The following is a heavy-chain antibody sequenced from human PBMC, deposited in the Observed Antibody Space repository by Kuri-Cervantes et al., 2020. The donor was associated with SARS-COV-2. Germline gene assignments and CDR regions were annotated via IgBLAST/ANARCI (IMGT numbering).Heavy chain of an antibody. CDR1: GFTFSSYG. Sequence: GGSLRLSCAASGFTFSSYGMHWARRAPGKGLEWVAFIRYDGSNKYYADSVKGRFTISRDNSKNTLYLQMNSLGVEDTAVYYCARSIISHQIYYYYYYMDVWGKGTTVTVSS. CDR3: ARSIISHQIYYYYYYMDV. CDR2: IRYDGSNK. J-gene: IGHJ6*03. D-gene: IGHD1-14*01. V-gene: IGHV3-30*02.